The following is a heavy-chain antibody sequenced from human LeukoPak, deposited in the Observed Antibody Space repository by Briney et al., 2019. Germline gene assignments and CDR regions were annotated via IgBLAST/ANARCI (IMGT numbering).Heavy chain of an antibody. V-gene: IGHV4-59*01. CDR2: IYYSGST. CDR1: GGSISSYY. Sequence: PSETLSLTCTVSGGSISSYYWSWIRQPPEKGLEWIGYIYYSGSTNYSPSLKSRVTISVDTSKNQLSLKLSSVTAADTAIYYCARGTGSNRFDYWGQGTLVTVSS. J-gene: IGHJ4*02. CDR3: ARGTGSNRFDY. D-gene: IGHD3-10*01.